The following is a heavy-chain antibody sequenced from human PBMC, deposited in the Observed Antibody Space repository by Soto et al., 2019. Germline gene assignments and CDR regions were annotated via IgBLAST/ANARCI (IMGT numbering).Heavy chain of an antibody. CDR1: ECAFRGCW. J-gene: IGHJ4*02. D-gene: IGHD6-13*01. Sequence: PSGSVRLGGASCECAFRGCWRHLVRQAPGKGLVWVSRINSDGSSTSYADSVKGRFTISRDNAKNTLYLQMNSLRAEDTAVYYGVGSSWELVSWGQRTLATVPS. CDR3: VGSSWELVS. CDR2: INSDGSST. V-gene: IGHV3-74*01.